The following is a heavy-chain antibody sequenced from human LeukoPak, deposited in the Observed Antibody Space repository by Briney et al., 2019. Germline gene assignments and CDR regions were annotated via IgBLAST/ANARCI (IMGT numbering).Heavy chain of an antibody. CDR2: IYSGGST. J-gene: IGHJ4*02. D-gene: IGHD1-26*01. CDR3: AREGGTYYFDY. CDR1: GFTVSSNY. V-gene: IGHV3-66*01. Sequence: PGGSLRLSCAASGFTVSSNYMSWVRQAPRKGLEWVSIIYSGGSTFYAESVKGRFTISRDTSRNTLYLQMNSLRTEDTAVYYCAREGGTYYFDYWGQGTLVTVSS.